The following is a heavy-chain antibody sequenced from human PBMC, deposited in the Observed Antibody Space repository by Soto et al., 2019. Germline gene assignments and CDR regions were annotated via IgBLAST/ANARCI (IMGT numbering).Heavy chain of an antibody. CDR2: GSPYNGNP. J-gene: IGHJ4*02. V-gene: IGHV1-18*01. CDR3: ARDQAVSLVSGVHYFDH. D-gene: IGHD6-19*01. Sequence: QVQLVQSGTEVKKPGASVKVTCKPSGYTFTNFGISWVRQAPGQGFEWLGWGSPYNGNPYSAQSLQGRLTMTTDTLRGTVYMELTGLTVNDTAVYYGARDQAVSLVSGVHYFDHWGLGTLVAVS. CDR1: GYTFTNFG.